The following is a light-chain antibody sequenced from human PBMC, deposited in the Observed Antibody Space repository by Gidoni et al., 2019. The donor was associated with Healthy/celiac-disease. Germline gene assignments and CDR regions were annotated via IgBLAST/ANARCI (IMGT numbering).Light chain of an antibody. J-gene: IGKJ3*01. CDR3: QQYYSTPPRIT. CDR2: AAS. V-gene: IGKV1-NL1*01. Sequence: DIQMTQSPSSLSASVGDRVTITCRASQGISNSLAWYQQKPGKAPKLLLYAASRLESGVPSRFSGSGSGTDYTLTISSLQPEDFATYYCQQYYSTPPRITFGPGTKVDIK. CDR1: QGISNS.